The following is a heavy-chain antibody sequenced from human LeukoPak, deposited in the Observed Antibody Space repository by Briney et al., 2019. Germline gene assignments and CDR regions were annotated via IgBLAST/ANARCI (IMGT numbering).Heavy chain of an antibody. J-gene: IGHJ4*02. CDR1: GGTFSSYA. CDR2: IIPIFGTA. V-gene: IGHV1-69*06. D-gene: IGHD6-6*01. Sequence: ASVKVSCKASGGTFSSYAISWVRQAPGQGLEWMGGIIPIFGTANYAQKFQGRVTITADKSTSTAYMELSSLRSEDTAVYYCARESVPAVAARRGLNYWGQGTLVAVSS. CDR3: ARESVPAVAARRGLNY.